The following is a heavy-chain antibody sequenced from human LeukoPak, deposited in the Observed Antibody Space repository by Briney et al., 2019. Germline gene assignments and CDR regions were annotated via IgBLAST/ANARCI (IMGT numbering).Heavy chain of an antibody. CDR3: ARDGDSSYYFDY. CDR2: ISSDGGNI. D-gene: IGHD3-22*01. V-gene: IGHV3-74*01. J-gene: IGHJ4*02. CDR1: GFSFSNYR. Sequence: QSGGSLRLSCVASGFSFSNYRMHWVRQPPGKGLVWVSRISSDGGNIQYADSVKGRFIISRDNSKNTLYLQMNSLRAEDTAVYYCARDGDSSYYFDYWGQGTLVTVSS.